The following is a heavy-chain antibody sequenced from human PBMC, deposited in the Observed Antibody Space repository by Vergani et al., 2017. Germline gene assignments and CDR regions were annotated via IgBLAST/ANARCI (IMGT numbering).Heavy chain of an antibody. CDR1: GYSISSGYY. V-gene: IGHV4-38-2*01. Sequence: QVQLQESGPGLVKPSETLSLTCAVSGYSISSGYYWGWIRQPPGKGLEWIGSIDHSGSTYYHPSLKSRVTISVDKSQNQFSLKLSSVTAADTAVYYCARLGGYCSSTSCYPIPRVDYWGQGTLVTVSS. J-gene: IGHJ4*02. CDR2: IDHSGST. CDR3: ARLGGYCSSTSCYPIPRVDY. D-gene: IGHD2-2*03.